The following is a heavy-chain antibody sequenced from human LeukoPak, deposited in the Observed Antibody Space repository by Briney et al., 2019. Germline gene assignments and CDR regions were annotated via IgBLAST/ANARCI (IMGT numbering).Heavy chain of an antibody. D-gene: IGHD6-19*01. CDR2: IIPIFGTA. V-gene: IGHV1-69*13. CDR3: ARDGLGSSGWYDIYYGMDV. CDR1: GGTFSSYA. J-gene: IGHJ6*02. Sequence: SVKVSCKASGGTFSSYAISWVRQAPGQGLEWMGGIIPIFGTANYAQKFQGRVTITADESTSTAYMELSSLRSEDTAVYYCARDGLGSSGWYDIYYGMDVWGQGTTVTVSS.